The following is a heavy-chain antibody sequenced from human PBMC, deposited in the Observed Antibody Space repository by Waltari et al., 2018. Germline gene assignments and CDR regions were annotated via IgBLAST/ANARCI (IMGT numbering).Heavy chain of an antibody. CDR3: AREDDILTGYYSYFDY. CDR1: GGSLSSYY. CDR2: IYTSGST. D-gene: IGHD3-9*01. V-gene: IGHV4-4*07. Sequence: QVQLQESGPCLVKPSATLSLTCTVSGGSLSSYYWSLLRQPAGKGLEWIGRIYTSGSTNYNPSLKSRVTMSVDTSKNQFSLKLSSVTAADTAVYYCAREDDILTGYYSYFDYWGQGTLVTVSS. J-gene: IGHJ4*02.